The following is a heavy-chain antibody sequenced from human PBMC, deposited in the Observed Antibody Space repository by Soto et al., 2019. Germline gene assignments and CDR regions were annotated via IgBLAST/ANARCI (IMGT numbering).Heavy chain of an antibody. CDR1: GGSISSGGYS. V-gene: IGHV4-30-2*01. D-gene: IGHD6-13*01. CDR2: IYHSGST. Sequence: SETLSLTCAVSGGSISSGGYSWSWIRQPPGKGLEWIGYIYHSGSTYYNPSLKSRVTISVDRSKNQFSLKLSSVTAADTAVYYCASVGSSSWTPGGWFDPWGQGTLVTVSS. J-gene: IGHJ5*02. CDR3: ASVGSSSWTPGGWFDP.